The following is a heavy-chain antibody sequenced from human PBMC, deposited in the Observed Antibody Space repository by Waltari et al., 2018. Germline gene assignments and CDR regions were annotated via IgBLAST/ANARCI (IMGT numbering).Heavy chain of an antibody. J-gene: IGHJ4*02. CDR1: GFSLSDYG. Sequence: EVQLVESGGGLVQPGGSLRLSCAASGFSLSDYGMNWGRQAPGKGLEWLSFISSSGPTIHYADSVKGRFTVSRDNTKNSLSLQMNSLRAEDTAVYYCARVWGVTTSDFWGQGTLVTVSS. V-gene: IGHV3-48*03. CDR2: ISSSGPTI. D-gene: IGHD4-17*01. CDR3: ARVWGVTTSDF.